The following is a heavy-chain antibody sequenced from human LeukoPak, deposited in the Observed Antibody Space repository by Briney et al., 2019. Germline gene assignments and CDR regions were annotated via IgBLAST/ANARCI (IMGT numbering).Heavy chain of an antibody. D-gene: IGHD1-26*01. Sequence: GGSRRLSCAASGFTFSSYGMSWVRQAPGKGLEWVSSITSGSSYIYYADSVKGGFTISRDNAKNSLYLQMNSLRAEDTAVHYCARDPYSGSYGNYYYYFMDVWGKGTTVTISS. CDR3: ARDPYSGSYGNYYYYFMDV. V-gene: IGHV3-21*01. CDR2: ITSGSSYI. J-gene: IGHJ6*03. CDR1: GFTFSSYG.